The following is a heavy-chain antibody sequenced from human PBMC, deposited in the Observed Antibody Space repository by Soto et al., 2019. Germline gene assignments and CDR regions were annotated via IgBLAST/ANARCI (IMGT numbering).Heavy chain of an antibody. CDR1: DYTFTSNG. J-gene: IGHJ6*02. CDR2: ISRYDDNT. Sequence: GALVKVSCKTSDYTFTSNGISWVRQAPGKGLEWMGCISRYDDNTNCAQKFQGRLIMTKDTSTDTAYMELSSLRSEDTAVYYCVPFPPLDVWGQGTTVTVSS. V-gene: IGHV1-18*01. CDR3: VPFPPLDV.